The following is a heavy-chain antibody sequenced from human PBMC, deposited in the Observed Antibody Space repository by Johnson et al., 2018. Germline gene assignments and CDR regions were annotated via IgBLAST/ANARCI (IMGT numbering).Heavy chain of an antibody. Sequence: EVQLVESGGGLVQPGGSLRLSCAASGFTFSSYAMSWVRQAPGKGLEWVSAISGSGGSTYYADSVKGRFTISRDNAKNSLYLQMNSLRAEDTALYYCAKDKGSGYGMDVWGQGTTVTVSS. J-gene: IGHJ6*02. D-gene: IGHD3-10*01. CDR1: GFTFSSYA. CDR2: ISGSGGST. V-gene: IGHV3-23*04. CDR3: AKDKGSGYGMDV.